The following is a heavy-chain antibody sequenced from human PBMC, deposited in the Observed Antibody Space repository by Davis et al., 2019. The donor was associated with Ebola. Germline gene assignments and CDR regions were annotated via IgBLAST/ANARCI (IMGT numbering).Heavy chain of an antibody. CDR3: ARRIQLWLRGYYFDY. CDR1: GGSISSSNW. V-gene: IGHV4-4*02. Sequence: SETLSLTCAVSGGSISSSNWWSWVRQPPGKGLEWIGEIYHSGSTNYNPSLKSRVTISVDKSKNQFSLKLSSVTAADTAVYYCARRIQLWLRGYYFDYWGQGTLVTVSS. CDR2: IYHSGST. D-gene: IGHD5-18*01. J-gene: IGHJ4*02.